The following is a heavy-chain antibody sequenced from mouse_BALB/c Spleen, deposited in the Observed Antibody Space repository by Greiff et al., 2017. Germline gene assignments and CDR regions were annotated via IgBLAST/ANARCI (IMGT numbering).Heavy chain of an antibody. Sequence: QVQLQQSGAELVRPGASVTLSCKASGYTFTDYEMHWVKQTPVHGLEWIGAIDPETGGTAYNQKFKGKATMTVDKSSSTAYMELARLTSEDSAIYYCARSRGYGYFDVWGAGTTVTVSS. CDR2: IDPETGGT. CDR3: ARSRGYGYFDV. J-gene: IGHJ1*01. V-gene: IGHV1-15*01. CDR1: GYTFTDYE.